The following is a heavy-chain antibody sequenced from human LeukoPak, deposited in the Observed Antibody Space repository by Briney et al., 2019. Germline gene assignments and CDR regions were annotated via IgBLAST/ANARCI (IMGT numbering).Heavy chain of an antibody. Sequence: GRSLRLSCAASGFTFAVYAMHWVRQAPGKGLEWVSGISWNSRSISYADSVKGRFTISRDNAKNSLYLQMNSLRAEDTALYYCAKAGYNCSGGSCYSYWYFDLWGRGTLVTVSS. CDR1: GFTFAVYA. D-gene: IGHD2-15*01. V-gene: IGHV3-9*01. CDR2: ISWNSRSI. CDR3: AKAGYNCSGGSCYSYWYFDL. J-gene: IGHJ2*01.